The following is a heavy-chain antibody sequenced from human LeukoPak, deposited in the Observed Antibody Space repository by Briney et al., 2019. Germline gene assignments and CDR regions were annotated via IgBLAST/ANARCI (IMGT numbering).Heavy chain of an antibody. CDR1: GGSFSGYY. J-gene: IGHJ4*02. V-gene: IGHV4-34*01. Sequence: SETLSLTCAVYGGSFSGYYWSWIRQPPGKGLEWIGEINHSGSTNYNPSLKSRVTISVDTSKNQFSLKLSSVTAADTAVYYCARVDTAMATDYWGQGTLVIVSS. CDR2: INHSGST. CDR3: ARVDTAMATDY. D-gene: IGHD5-18*01.